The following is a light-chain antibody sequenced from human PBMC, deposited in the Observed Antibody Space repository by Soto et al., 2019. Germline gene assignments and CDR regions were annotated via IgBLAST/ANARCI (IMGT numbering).Light chain of an antibody. CDR2: VNT. Sequence: QSVLTQPPSVSGAPGQSVTISCTGSSSNIGAGYDVHWYQLLPGTAPKLLIYVNTNRPSGVPDRFSGSKSGTSASLAIAGLQAEDEADYYCQSYDSSLSGSVIFGGGTTLTVL. J-gene: IGLJ2*01. V-gene: IGLV1-40*01. CDR1: SSNIGAGYD. CDR3: QSYDSSLSGSVI.